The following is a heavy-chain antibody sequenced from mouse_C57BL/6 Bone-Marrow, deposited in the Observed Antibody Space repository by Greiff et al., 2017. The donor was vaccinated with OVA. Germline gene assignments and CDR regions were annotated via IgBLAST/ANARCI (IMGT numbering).Heavy chain of an antibody. V-gene: IGHV5-4*01. J-gene: IGHJ2*01. CDR3: ARVRGITTAWDD. D-gene: IGHD1-1*01. Sequence: EVQRVESGGGLVKPGGSLKLSCAASGFTFSSYAMSWVRQTPEQRLEWVATISDGGSYTYYPDNVKGRFTLSRDNAKNNLYLQMSHLKSEDTAMYYGARVRGITTAWDDWGQGTTLTVSS. CDR1: GFTFSSYA. CDR2: ISDGGSYT.